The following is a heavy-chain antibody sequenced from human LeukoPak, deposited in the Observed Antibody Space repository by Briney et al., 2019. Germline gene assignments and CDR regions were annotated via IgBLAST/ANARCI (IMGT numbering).Heavy chain of an antibody. J-gene: IGHJ3*02. CDR1: GGSISSGGYY. V-gene: IGHV4-31*03. CDR3: ARDTYCGGDCYPHDAFDI. Sequence: PSETLSLTCTVSGGSISSGGYYWSWIREHPGKGLEWIGYIYYSGSTYYNPSLKSRVTISVDTSKNQFSLKLSSVTAADTAVYYCARDTYCGGDCYPHDAFDIWGQGTMVTVSS. CDR2: IYYSGST. D-gene: IGHD2-21*02.